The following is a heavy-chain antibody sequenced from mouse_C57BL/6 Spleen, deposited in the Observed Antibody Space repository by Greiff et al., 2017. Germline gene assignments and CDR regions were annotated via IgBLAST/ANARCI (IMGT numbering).Heavy chain of an antibody. CDR1: GYTFTDYN. J-gene: IGHJ4*01. V-gene: IGHV1-18*01. Sequence: EVKLMESGPELVKPGASVKIPCKASGYTFTDYNMDWVKQSHGKSLEWIGDINPNNGGTIYNQKFKGKATLTVDKSSSTAYMELRSLTSEDTAVYYCARSYYDYLYAMDYWGQGTSVTVSS. D-gene: IGHD2-4*01. CDR3: ARSYYDYLYAMDY. CDR2: INPNNGGT.